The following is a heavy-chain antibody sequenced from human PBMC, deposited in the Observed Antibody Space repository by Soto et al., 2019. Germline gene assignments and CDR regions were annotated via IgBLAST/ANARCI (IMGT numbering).Heavy chain of an antibody. J-gene: IGHJ3*02. Sequence: SETLSLTCTVSGGSISSGGYYWSWIRQHPGKGLEWIGYIYYSGSTYYNPSLKSRVTISVDTSKNQFSLKLSSVTAADTAVYYCARGGYYYDSRGSPSHAFDIWGQGTMVTVSS. CDR2: IYYSGST. CDR1: GGSISSGGYY. V-gene: IGHV4-31*03. CDR3: ARGGYYYDSRGSPSHAFDI. D-gene: IGHD3-22*01.